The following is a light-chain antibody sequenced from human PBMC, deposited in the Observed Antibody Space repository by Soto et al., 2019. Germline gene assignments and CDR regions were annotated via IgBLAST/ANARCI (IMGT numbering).Light chain of an antibody. CDR1: QPITTW. CDR2: TAS. J-gene: IGKJ3*01. V-gene: IGKV1-12*02. CDR3: QQADSFPFT. Sequence: DIQLTQSPAAVSAAVGDRINISCRASQPITTWLAWYQQKPGKGPKLLIYTASTLETGVPSRFSGSGSWTDFTLTISSLQPEDAAIYAWQQADSFPFTFGPGAKV.